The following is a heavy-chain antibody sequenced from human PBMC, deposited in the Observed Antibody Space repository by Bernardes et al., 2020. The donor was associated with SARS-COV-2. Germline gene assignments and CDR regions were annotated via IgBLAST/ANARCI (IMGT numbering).Heavy chain of an antibody. D-gene: IGHD3-10*01. J-gene: IGHJ3*02. CDR3: AVTVTYYYGSGSPSRAFDI. V-gene: IGHV1-24*01. Sequence: ASMKVSCKVSGYTLTELSMHWVRQAPGKGLEWMGGFDPEDGETIYAQKFQGRVTMTEDTSTDTAYMELSSLRSEDTAVYYCAVTVTYYYGSGSPSRAFDIWGQGTMVTVSS. CDR1: GYTLTELS. CDR2: FDPEDGET.